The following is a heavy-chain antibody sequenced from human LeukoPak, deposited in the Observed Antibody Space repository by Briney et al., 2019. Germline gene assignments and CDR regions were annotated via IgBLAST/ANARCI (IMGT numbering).Heavy chain of an antibody. CDR3: AKYSSGWIGYYGMDV. J-gene: IGHJ6*02. Sequence: GGSLRLSRAASGFTVSSNYMSWVRQAPGKGLEWVSVIYSGGSTYYADSVKGRFTISRDNSKNTLYLQMNSLRAEDTAVYYCAKYSSGWIGYYGMDVWGQGTTVTVSS. V-gene: IGHV3-66*01. CDR1: GFTVSSNY. D-gene: IGHD6-19*01. CDR2: IYSGGST.